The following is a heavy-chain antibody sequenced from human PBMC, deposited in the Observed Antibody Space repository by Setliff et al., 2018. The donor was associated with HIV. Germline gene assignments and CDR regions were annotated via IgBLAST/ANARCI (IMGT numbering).Heavy chain of an antibody. Sequence: SETLSLTCTVSGGSIRSSSYYWGWIRQPPGKGLEWIGSIYYSGSAYYNPSLKSRVTISVDTSKKQFSLKLSSVTAADTAVYYCARPSTRGYSYAVYDYWGRGTRVTVSS. CDR1: GGSIRSSSYY. J-gene: IGHJ4*02. V-gene: IGHV4-39*07. D-gene: IGHD5-18*01. CDR2: IYYSGSA. CDR3: ARPSTRGYSYAVYDY.